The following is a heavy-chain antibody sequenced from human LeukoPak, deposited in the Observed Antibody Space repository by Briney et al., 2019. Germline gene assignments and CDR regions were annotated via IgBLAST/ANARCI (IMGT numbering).Heavy chain of an antibody. CDR2: IIPIFGTA. D-gene: IGHD6-19*01. Sequence: TSVKVSCKASGGTFSSYAISWVRQAPGQGLEWMGGIIPIFGTANYAQKFQGRVTITADESTSTAYMELSSLRSEDTAVYYCARGGYSSGLLDYWGQGTLVTVSS. V-gene: IGHV1-69*13. J-gene: IGHJ4*02. CDR3: ARGGYSSGLLDY. CDR1: GGTFSSYA.